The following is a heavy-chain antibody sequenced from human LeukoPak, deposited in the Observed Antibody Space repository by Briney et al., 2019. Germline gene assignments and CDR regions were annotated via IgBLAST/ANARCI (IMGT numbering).Heavy chain of an antibody. CDR1: GFPFSDYY. CDR3: ARDRLYTVMSAGYYFDS. J-gene: IGHJ4*02. V-gene: IGHV3-11*01. CDR2: ISSSSSTI. D-gene: IGHD3-16*01. Sequence: GGSLRLSCSASGFPFSDYYMSWIRQAPGKGLEWISYISSSSSTIYYADSVNGRFTTSRDNAKDSLYLQMNSLRAEDTAVYYCARDRLYTVMSAGYYFDSWGQGTLVTVSS.